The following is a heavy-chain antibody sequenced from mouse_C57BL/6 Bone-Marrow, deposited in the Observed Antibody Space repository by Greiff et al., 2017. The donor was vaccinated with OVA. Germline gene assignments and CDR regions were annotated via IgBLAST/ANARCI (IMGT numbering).Heavy chain of an antibody. CDR1: GYTFTSYW. J-gene: IGHJ1*03. Sequence: QVQLKQSGAELVKPGASVKLSCKASGYTFTSYWMHWVKQRPGQGLEWIGMIHPNSGSTNYNEKFKSTATLTVDKSSSTAYVQLSSLTSEDSAVYYCAGYGNYGYFDVWGTGTTVTVSS. D-gene: IGHD2-1*01. CDR2: IHPNSGST. V-gene: IGHV1-64*01. CDR3: AGYGNYGYFDV.